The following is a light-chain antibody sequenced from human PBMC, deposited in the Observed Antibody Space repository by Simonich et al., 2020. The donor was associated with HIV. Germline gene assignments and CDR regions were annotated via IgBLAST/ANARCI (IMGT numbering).Light chain of an antibody. V-gene: IGKV1-39*01. CDR2: AAS. Sequence: IQMTQSPSSLSASVVNRFTITCRASQSISSYLNWYQQKPGKAPKLLIYAASNVQSGVPSRFSGRGSGTDFTLTISSLQPEDFATYYCQQSYSTPITFGQGTRLEIK. CDR1: QSISSY. CDR3: QQSYSTPIT. J-gene: IGKJ5*01.